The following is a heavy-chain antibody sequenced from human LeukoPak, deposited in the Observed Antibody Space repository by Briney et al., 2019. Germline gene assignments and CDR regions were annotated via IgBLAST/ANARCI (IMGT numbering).Heavy chain of an antibody. V-gene: IGHV1-2*02. D-gene: IGHD1-26*01. J-gene: IGHJ4*02. Sequence: ASVKVSCKASGYSFTGYGVSWVRQAPGQGLEWMGWINPYSGGKSYAQKFQGRVTMTSDTSIGTGYMELSRLSSDDTAVYYCARYGGYIGDVWYFDYWGQGTLVTVSS. CDR2: INPYSGGK. CDR1: GYSFTGYG. CDR3: ARYGGYIGDVWYFDY.